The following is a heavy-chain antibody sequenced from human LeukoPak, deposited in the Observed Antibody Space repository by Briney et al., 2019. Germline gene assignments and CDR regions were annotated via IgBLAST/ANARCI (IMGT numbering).Heavy chain of an antibody. CDR1: GFTFSSYA. J-gene: IGHJ4*02. CDR3: AKVFRDGYNYPFDY. V-gene: IGHV3-30*04. D-gene: IGHD5-24*01. CDR2: ISYDGSNK. Sequence: GGSLRLSCAASGFTFSSYAMHWVRQAPGKGLEWVAVISYDGSNKYYADSVKGRFTISRDNSKNTLYLQMNSLRAEDTAVYYCAKVFRDGYNYPFDYWGQGTLVTVSS.